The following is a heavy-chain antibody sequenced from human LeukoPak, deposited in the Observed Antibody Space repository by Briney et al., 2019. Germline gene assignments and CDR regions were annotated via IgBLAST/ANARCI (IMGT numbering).Heavy chain of an antibody. J-gene: IGHJ5*02. D-gene: IGHD2-15*01. V-gene: IGHV3-11*01. CDR2: ISSSGSTI. CDR3: ASPTHQWRFDP. CDR1: GFTFSDYY. Sequence: GGSLRLSCAASGFTFSDYYMSWIRQAPGKGLEWVSYISSSGSTIYYADSAKGRFTISRDNAKNSLYLQMNSLRAEDTAVYYCASPTHQWRFDPWGQGTLVTVSS.